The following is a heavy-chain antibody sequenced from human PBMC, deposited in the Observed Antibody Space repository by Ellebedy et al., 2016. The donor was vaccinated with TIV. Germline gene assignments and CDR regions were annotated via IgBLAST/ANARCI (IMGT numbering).Heavy chain of an antibody. CDR1: GYTLTELS. D-gene: IGHD2-2*01. V-gene: IGHV1-24*01. Sequence: ASVKVSCKVSGYTLTELSMHWVRQAPGKGLEWMGGFDPEDDETIYAQKFQGRVTMTEDTSTDTAYMELSSLRSEDTAVYYCATIIVVVPATIVDAFDIWGQGTLVTVSS. CDR3: ATIIVVVPATIVDAFDI. CDR2: FDPEDDET. J-gene: IGHJ3*02.